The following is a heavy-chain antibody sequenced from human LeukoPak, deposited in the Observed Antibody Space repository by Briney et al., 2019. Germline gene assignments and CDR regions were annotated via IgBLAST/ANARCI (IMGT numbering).Heavy chain of an antibody. CDR2: TYYRSKWYN. CDR3: AEVNRVQQQLVPEPGW. V-gene: IGHV6-1*01. J-gene: IGHJ4*02. Sequence: SQTLSLTCAISGDSVSSNSAAWNWIRQSPSRGLEWLGRTYYRSKWYNDYAVSVKSRITINPDTSKNQLSLQLNSVTPEDTAVYSCAEVNRVQQQLVPEPGWWGQGTLVTVSS. D-gene: IGHD6-13*01. CDR1: GDSVSSNSAA.